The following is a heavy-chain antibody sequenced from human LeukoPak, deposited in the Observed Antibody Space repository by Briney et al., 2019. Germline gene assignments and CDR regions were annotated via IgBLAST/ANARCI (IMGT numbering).Heavy chain of an antibody. V-gene: IGHV3-23*01. Sequence: GGSLRLSCAASGFTFSSYAMSWVRQAPGKGLEWVSAISGSGGSTYYADSVKGRFTISRDNSKNTLYLQMNSLRAEDTAVYYCARGLGSGTFPLFDYWGQGTLSPSPQ. CDR3: ARGLGSGTFPLFDY. D-gene: IGHD3-10*01. CDR2: ISGSGGST. CDR1: GFTFSSYA. J-gene: IGHJ4*02.